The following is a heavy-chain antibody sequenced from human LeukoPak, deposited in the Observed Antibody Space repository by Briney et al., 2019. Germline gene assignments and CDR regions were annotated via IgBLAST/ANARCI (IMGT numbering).Heavy chain of an antibody. Sequence: SQTLSLTCAISGDGVSSNSVTWNWIRQSPSRGLEWLGRTYYRSTWYKDYAVSVRGRITVNPDTSKNQFSLHLNSVTPEATAVYYRARKLTPERFLGPWGQGNLGTGSS. V-gene: IGHV6-1*01. J-gene: IGHJ5*02. CDR2: TYYRSTWYK. CDR3: ARKLTPERFLGP. D-gene: IGHD1-14*01. CDR1: GDGVSSNSVT.